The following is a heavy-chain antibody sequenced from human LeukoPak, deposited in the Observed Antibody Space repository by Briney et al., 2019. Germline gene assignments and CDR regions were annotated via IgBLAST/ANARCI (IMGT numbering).Heavy chain of an antibody. CDR2: IYYSGTT. CDR3: ATSPGDYYYFDY. J-gene: IGHJ4*02. Sequence: SQTLSLTCTVSGGSISSGGYYWSWIRQHPGKGLEWIGCIYYSGTTYYHPSLTSRVAISVDTSKNQFSLKLSSVTAADTAVYYCATSPGDYYYFDYWGQGTLVPVSS. CDR1: GGSISSGGYY. V-gene: IGHV4-31*03. D-gene: IGHD4-17*01.